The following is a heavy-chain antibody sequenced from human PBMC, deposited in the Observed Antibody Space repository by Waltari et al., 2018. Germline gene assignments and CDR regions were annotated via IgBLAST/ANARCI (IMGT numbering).Heavy chain of an antibody. CDR1: GYTFTSYA. Sequence: QVQLVQSGAEVKKPGASVKVSCKASGYTFTSYAMHWVRQAPGQRLEWMGWIKAGNGNTKYSQKFQGEVTITTDESTRTAYMELSSLRSEDTAVYYCAGPGDPRRDAFDIWGQGTMVTVSS. CDR3: AGPGDPRRDAFDI. V-gene: IGHV1-3*01. D-gene: IGHD2-21*02. J-gene: IGHJ3*02. CDR2: IKAGNGNT.